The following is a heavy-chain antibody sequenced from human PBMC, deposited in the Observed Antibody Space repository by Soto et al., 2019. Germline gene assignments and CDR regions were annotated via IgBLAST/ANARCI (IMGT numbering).Heavy chain of an antibody. CDR1: GFIFGNYM. V-gene: IGHV3-23*01. J-gene: IGHJ3*02. D-gene: IGHD2-15*01. Sequence: EVQFLESGGGLVQPGESLRLSCAVSGFIFGNYMMTWVRQAPGKGLEWVSTIRDGGESTYYADSVKGLFTISRDNSKNTLYLQMDNLGVEDTAVYYCAPHVHCSGGSCHYDAFDIRGQGTMVTVSS. CDR2: IRDGGEST. CDR3: APHVHCSGGSCHYDAFDI.